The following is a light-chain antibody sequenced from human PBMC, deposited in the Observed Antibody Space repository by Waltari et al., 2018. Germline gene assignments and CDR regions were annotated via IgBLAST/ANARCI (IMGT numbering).Light chain of an antibody. CDR1: QGVSSRY. CDR3: NQYGSSPFT. V-gene: IGKV3-20*01. CDR2: GAS. Sequence: EIELTQFPGTLSLSPGERATLSCRASQGVSSRYVAWYQQKPGQAPRLLIYGASSRATGIPDRFSGSGSGTDFILTISRLQPEDIAVYYCNQYGSSPFTFGGGTKVEIK. J-gene: IGKJ4*02.